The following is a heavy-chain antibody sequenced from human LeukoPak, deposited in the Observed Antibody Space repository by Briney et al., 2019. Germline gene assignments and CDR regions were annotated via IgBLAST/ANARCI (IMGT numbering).Heavy chain of an antibody. J-gene: IGHJ4*02. CDR2: INHSGST. Sequence: SETLSLTCAVYGGSFSDYYWSWIRQPPGKGLEWIGEINHSGSTNYNPSLKSRVTISVDTSKNQFSLKLSSVTAADTAVYYCARIPPRSSYAGRFDYWGQGTLVTVSS. V-gene: IGHV4-34*01. CDR3: ARIPPRSSYAGRFDY. D-gene: IGHD5-18*01. CDR1: GGSFSDYY.